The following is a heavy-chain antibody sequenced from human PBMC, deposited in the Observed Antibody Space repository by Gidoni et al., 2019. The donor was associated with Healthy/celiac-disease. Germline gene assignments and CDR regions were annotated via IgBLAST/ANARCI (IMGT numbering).Heavy chain of an antibody. D-gene: IGHD5-12*01. J-gene: IGHJ4*02. CDR2: ISYDGSNK. CDR3: AKSLGYSGYDLVDY. CDR1: GFTFSSYG. V-gene: IGHV3-30*18. Sequence: QVQLVESGGGVVQPGRSLRLSCAASGFTFSSYGMHWVRQAPGKGLEWVAVISYDGSNKYYADSVKGLFTISRDNSKNTLYLQMNSLRAEDTAVYYCAKSLGYSGYDLVDYWGQGTLVTVSS.